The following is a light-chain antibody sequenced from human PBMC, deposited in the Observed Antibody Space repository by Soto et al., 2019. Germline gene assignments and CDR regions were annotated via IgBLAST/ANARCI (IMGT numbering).Light chain of an antibody. CDR1: GSNIGNNA. J-gene: IGLJ2*01. Sequence: QSFLTQPPSVSEAPRQSVTISCPGSGSNIGNNAVNWYQQLPGQAPKLLIYYDDLLASGVSDRFSGSKSGTSASLAISGLQSEDEADYYCAAWDDTLNGPVFGGGTKVTVL. V-gene: IGLV1-36*01. CDR3: AAWDDTLNGPV. CDR2: YDD.